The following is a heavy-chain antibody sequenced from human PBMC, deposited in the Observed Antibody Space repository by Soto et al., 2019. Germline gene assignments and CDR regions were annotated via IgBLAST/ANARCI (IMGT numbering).Heavy chain of an antibody. CDR2: ISSSGSTI. CDR3: AREYSGYDHFSYYYYYGMDV. CDR1: GFTFSSYE. D-gene: IGHD5-12*01. Sequence: GGSLRLSCAASGFTFSSYEMNWVRQSPGKGLEWVSYISSSGSTIYYADSVKGRFTISRDNAKNSLYLQMNSLRAEDTAVYYCAREYSGYDHFSYYYYYGMDVWGQGTTVTVSS. V-gene: IGHV3-48*03. J-gene: IGHJ6*02.